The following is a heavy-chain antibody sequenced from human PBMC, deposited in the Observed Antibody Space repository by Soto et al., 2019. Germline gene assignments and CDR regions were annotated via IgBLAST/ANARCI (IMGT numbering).Heavy chain of an antibody. J-gene: IGHJ4*02. Sequence: QVQLVQSGAEVKKPGSSVKVSCKASGGTFSSYTISWVRQAPGQGHEWMGRIIPILGLANYAQKVQSRVTITEDKSTSTAYMELSSLRSEDTAVYYCATLLLAYCGGDCPMADYWGQGTLVTVSS. CDR2: IIPILGLA. CDR3: ATLLLAYCGGDCPMADY. D-gene: IGHD2-21*02. CDR1: GGTFSSYT. V-gene: IGHV1-69*02.